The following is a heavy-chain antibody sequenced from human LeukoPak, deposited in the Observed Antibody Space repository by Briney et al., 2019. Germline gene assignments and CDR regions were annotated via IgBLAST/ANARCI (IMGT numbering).Heavy chain of an antibody. CDR1: GGSFSDYY. CDR3: ARGPFTFSSTWPRAPKRGMDP. CDR2: ISHSGST. J-gene: IGHJ5*02. D-gene: IGHD2-2*01. V-gene: IGHV4-34*01. Sequence: SETLSLTCAVYGGSFSDYYWSWIRQPPGKGLEWIAEISHSGSTNYNPSLKSRVTISVDTSKNQFSLKLSSVTAADTAVYYCARGPFTFSSTWPRAPKRGMDPWGQGTLVTVSS.